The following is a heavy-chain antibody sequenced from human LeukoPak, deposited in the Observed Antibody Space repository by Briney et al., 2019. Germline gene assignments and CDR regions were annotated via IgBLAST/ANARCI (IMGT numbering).Heavy chain of an antibody. CDR3: AKDGGFVVVPAAILDY. CDR2: ISGSGGST. J-gene: IGHJ4*02. V-gene: IGHV3-23*01. Sequence: GGSLRLSCAASGFTFSSYAMSWVRQAPGKGLEWVSAISGSGGSTYYADSVKGRFTISSDNSKNTLYLQMNSLRAEDTAVYYCAKDGGFVVVPAAILDYWGQGTLVTVSS. CDR1: GFTFSSYA. D-gene: IGHD2-2*02.